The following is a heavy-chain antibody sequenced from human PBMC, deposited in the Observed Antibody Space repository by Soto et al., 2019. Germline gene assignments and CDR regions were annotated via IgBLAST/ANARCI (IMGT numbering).Heavy chain of an antibody. V-gene: IGHV3-30-3*01. D-gene: IGHD2-21*02. CDR1: GFTFSSYA. CDR2: ISFDGNNK. Sequence: QVQLVESGGGVVQPGRSLRLSCAASGFTFSSYAVHWVRQAPGKGLEWVAVISFDGNNKYYADSVKGRFTISRDNSKNTLFLQMSSLRTEDTAMYYCALPPNEVVTALHLRYWGQGTLVTVSS. CDR3: ALPPNEVVTALHLRY. J-gene: IGHJ4*02.